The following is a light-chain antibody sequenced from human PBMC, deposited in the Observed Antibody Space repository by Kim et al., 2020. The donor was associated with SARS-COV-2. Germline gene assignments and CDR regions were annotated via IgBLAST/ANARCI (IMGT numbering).Light chain of an antibody. CDR3: QQYFIMPLT. Sequence: ATINCRSSQSVLYSPNNKNHLAWYQQKPGQPPKLLIYWASTRESGVPDRFSGSGSGTDFTLTISSLQTEDVAIYYCQQYFIMPLTFGGGTKVDIK. V-gene: IGKV4-1*01. CDR2: WAS. CDR1: QSVLYSPNNKNH. J-gene: IGKJ4*01.